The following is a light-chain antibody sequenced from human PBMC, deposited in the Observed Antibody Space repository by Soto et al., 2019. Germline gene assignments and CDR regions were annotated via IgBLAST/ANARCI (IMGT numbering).Light chain of an antibody. Sequence: DIQMTQSPSSVSASVGDRVTISCQASQGISRSLAWYQQKPGKAPKLLTYAASSLQSGVPSRFSGSGFGTDFTLTISSLQPEDSAIYYCQQADTFPITFGQGTKVDI. CDR1: QGISRS. CDR2: AAS. CDR3: QQADTFPIT. J-gene: IGKJ1*01. V-gene: IGKV1D-12*01.